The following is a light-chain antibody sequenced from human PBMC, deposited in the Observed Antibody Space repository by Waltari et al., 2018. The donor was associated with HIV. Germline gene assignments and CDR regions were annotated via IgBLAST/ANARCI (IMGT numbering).Light chain of an antibody. J-gene: IGKJ2*01. CDR1: EDIRTF. Sequence: DIQMTQSPSSLSASVGDRVTITCRAGEDIRTFLAWYQQKSGKVPKLLIYSASTLQSGVTSRFSGGGSGTDFSLTINNLQPEDAGTYYCQKYNSAPRTFGRGTIVEI. V-gene: IGKV1-27*01. CDR3: QKYNSAPRT. CDR2: SAS.